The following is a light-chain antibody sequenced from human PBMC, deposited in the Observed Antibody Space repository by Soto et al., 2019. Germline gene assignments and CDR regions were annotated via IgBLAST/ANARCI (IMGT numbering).Light chain of an antibody. CDR2: GAS. J-gene: IGKJ2*01. V-gene: IGKV3-15*01. CDR1: QSISSE. CDR3: QQGHNWRLT. Sequence: EIVMTQAPAAMSVSPGESATLSCRASQSISSELAWYQQKPGQPPRLLIYGASTRATGVPARFTCSGSGSDYTLTISGLQAEGFAVYCCQQGHNWRLTFGQGTRLEI.